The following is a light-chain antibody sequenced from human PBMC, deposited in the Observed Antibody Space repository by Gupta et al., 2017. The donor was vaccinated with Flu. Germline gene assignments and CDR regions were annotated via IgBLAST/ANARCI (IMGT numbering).Light chain of an antibody. CDR1: TEAVASGHY. CDR2: DTS. V-gene: IGLV7-46*01. J-gene: IGLJ3*02. CDR3: LLYYRGARV. Sequence: QAVVTQEPSLIVSPGGTVTLTCGSSTEAVASGHYPYWFQQKPGQAPRTRRYDTSNKHSSTPARVSGSLLGGNAAMNRSGAQPEDESEYYCLLYYRGARVFGGGTKMSVL.